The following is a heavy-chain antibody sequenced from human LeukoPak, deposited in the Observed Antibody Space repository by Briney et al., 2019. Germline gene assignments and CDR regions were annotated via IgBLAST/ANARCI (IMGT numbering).Heavy chain of an antibody. J-gene: IGHJ4*02. CDR2: INQDGSEK. CDR1: RFTLSSYV. V-gene: IGHV3-7*01. Sequence: GGSLRLSCAASRFTLSSYVMHWVRQAPGKGLEWVAHINQDGSEKYYVDSVKGRLTISRDNAKNSLYLQMNSLRGEDTAVYYCARDPIPIVFDYWGQGTLVTVSS. CDR3: ARDPIPIVFDY. D-gene: IGHD3-9*01.